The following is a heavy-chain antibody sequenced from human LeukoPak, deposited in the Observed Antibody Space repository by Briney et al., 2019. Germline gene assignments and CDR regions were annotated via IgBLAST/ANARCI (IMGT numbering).Heavy chain of an antibody. V-gene: IGHV3-21*01. CDR2: ISSSSSYI. D-gene: IGHD6-6*01. CDR1: GFTFSSYS. J-gene: IGHJ6*02. Sequence: GGSLRLSCAASGFTFSSYSMNWVRQAPGKGLEWVSSISSSSSYIYYADSVKGRFTISRDNANNSLYLQMNSLRAEDTAVYYCARVSRVHSSSPILYYYYYGMDVWGQGTTVTVSS. CDR3: ARVSRVHSSSPILYYYYYGMDV.